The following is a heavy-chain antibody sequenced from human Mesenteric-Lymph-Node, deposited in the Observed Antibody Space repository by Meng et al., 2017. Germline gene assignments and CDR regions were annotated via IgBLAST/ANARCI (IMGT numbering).Heavy chain of an antibody. V-gene: IGHV1-2*06. D-gene: IGHD1-26*01. CDR1: GYTFTGYN. Sequence: VQLVQFGAEVKTPLASVTVSRKASGYTFTGYNMHWVRQAPRQGLEWMGRISPNSGGKNYAQKFQGRVTMTRDTSISTAYMELSRLRSDDTAVYYCARVYQWDGFDYWGQGTLVTVSS. CDR3: ARVYQWDGFDY. CDR2: ISPNSGGK. J-gene: IGHJ4*02.